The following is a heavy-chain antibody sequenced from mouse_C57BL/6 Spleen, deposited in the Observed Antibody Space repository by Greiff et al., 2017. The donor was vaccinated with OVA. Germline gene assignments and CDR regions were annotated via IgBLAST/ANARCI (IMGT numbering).Heavy chain of an antibody. CDR1: GYAFSSSW. D-gene: IGHD1-1*01. Sequence: VQLQQSGPELVQPGASVKISCKASGYAFSSSWMNWVKQRPGKGLEWIGRIYPGDGDTNYNGKFKGKATLTADKSSSTAYMQLSSLTSEDSAVYFCARSGYYGSSLYWYFDVWGTGTTVTVSS. V-gene: IGHV1-82*01. J-gene: IGHJ1*03. CDR2: IYPGDGDT. CDR3: ARSGYYGSSLYWYFDV.